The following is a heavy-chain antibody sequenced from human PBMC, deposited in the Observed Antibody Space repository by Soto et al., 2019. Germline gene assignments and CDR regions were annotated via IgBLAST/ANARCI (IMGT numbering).Heavy chain of an antibody. J-gene: IGHJ6*02. CDR1: GGSISSGGYY. CDR2: IYYSGST. CDR3: AGDLGYCSSTSCYPSYYGMDV. D-gene: IGHD2-2*01. V-gene: IGHV4-31*03. Sequence: QVQLQESGPGLVKPSQTLSLTCTVSGGSISSGGYYWSWIRQHPGKGLEWIGYIYYSGSTYYNPSINSRFTISVDTSKSQCSLKLSSVTAAVTAVYYCAGDLGYCSSTSCYPSYYGMDVWGQGTTVTVSS.